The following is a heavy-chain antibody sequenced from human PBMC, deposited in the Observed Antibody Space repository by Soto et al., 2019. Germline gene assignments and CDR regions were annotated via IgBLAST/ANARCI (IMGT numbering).Heavy chain of an antibody. CDR2: INAGNGNT. CDR3: ARYYDILTGYYLNDY. D-gene: IGHD3-9*01. Sequence: VQLVQSGAEVKKPGASVKVSCKASGYTFTSYAMHWVRQAPGQRLEWMGWINAGNGNTKYSQKFQGRVTITRDTSASTAYMELSSLRSEDTAVYYCARYYDILTGYYLNDYWGQGTLVTVSS. V-gene: IGHV1-3*01. CDR1: GYTFTSYA. J-gene: IGHJ4*02.